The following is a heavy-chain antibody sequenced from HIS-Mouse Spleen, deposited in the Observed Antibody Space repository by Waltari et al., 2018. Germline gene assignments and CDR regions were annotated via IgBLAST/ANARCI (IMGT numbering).Heavy chain of an antibody. Sequence: QLQLQESGPGLVKPSETLSLTCTVPGCSISSSSYYWGWIRQPPGKGLEWIGIIYYSGSTYYNPSLKSRVTISVDTSKNQFSLKLSSVTAADTAVYYCAREIPYSSSWYDWYFDLWGRGTLVTVSS. CDR2: IYYSGST. V-gene: IGHV4-39*07. J-gene: IGHJ2*01. CDR3: AREIPYSSSWYDWYFDL. D-gene: IGHD6-13*01. CDR1: GCSISSSSYY.